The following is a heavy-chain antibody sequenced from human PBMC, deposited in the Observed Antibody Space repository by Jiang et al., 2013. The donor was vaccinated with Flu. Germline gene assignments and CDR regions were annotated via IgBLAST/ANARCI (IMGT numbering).Heavy chain of an antibody. D-gene: IGHD6-19*01. Sequence: LSCAASGFTFSRNAMSWVRQAPGQGLEWVSTFGSGGTTYYADSVKGRFTISRDNSKNTLSLQMNSLRAEDTALYYCAKGDRTSGWYGWGQGTLVTVSS. J-gene: IGHJ4*02. CDR1: GFTFSRNA. V-gene: IGHV3-23*01. CDR2: FGSGGTT. CDR3: AKGDRTSGWYG.